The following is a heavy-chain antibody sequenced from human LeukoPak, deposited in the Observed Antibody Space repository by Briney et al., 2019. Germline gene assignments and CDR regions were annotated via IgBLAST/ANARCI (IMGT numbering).Heavy chain of an antibody. CDR3: ARHGGYCSSTSCYGTGFDY. V-gene: IGHV4-59*08. CDR2: IYYSGST. J-gene: IGHJ4*02. CDR1: GGSISSYY. D-gene: IGHD2-2*01. Sequence: PSETLSLTCTVSGGSISSYYWSWIRQPPGKGLEWIGYIYYSGSTNYNPSLKGRVTISVDTSKNQFSLKLSSVTAADTAVYYCARHGGYCSSTSCYGTGFDYWGQGTLVTVSS.